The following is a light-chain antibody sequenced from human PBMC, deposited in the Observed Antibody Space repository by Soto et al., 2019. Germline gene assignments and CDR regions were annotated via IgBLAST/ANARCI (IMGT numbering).Light chain of an antibody. CDR3: QQYNNWYT. Sequence: EIVMTQSPATLSVSPGERATLSCRASQSVGSNLAWYQQKPGQAPRLLIYGASTRATDIPARFSGSGSGTEFTLTISSLQSEDFAVSYCQQYNNWYTFGQGTKLEIK. V-gene: IGKV3-15*01. J-gene: IGKJ2*01. CDR2: GAS. CDR1: QSVGSN.